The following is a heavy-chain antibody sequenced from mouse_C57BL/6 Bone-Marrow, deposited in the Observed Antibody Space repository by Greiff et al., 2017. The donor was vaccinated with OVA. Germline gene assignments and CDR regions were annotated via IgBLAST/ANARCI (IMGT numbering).Heavy chain of an antibody. J-gene: IGHJ3*01. V-gene: IGHV5-4*03. CDR2: ISDGGSYT. D-gene: IGHD2-3*01. CDR1: GFTFSSYA. CDR3: ARPATGDWMDY. Sequence: EVKLQESGGGLVKPGGSLKLSCAASGFTFSSYAMSWVRQTPEKRLEWVATISDGGSYTYYPDTVKVRFTISRDNAKNNLYLQMSQLKAEDTDVYECARPATGDWMDYWGQGTLVTVSS.